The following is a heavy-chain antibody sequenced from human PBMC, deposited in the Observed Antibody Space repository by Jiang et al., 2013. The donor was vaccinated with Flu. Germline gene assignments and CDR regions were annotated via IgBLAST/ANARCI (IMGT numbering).Heavy chain of an antibody. CDR2: IYHSGST. D-gene: IGHD6-13*01. CDR3: ARDHGIAAAGPTDY. V-gene: IGHV4-4*02. J-gene: IGHJ4*02. Sequence: GPGLVKPSGTLSLTYAVSGGSISSSNWWSWVRQPPGKGLEWIGEIYHSGSTNYNPSLKSRVTISVDKSKNQFSLKLSSVTAADTAVYYCARDHGIAAAGPTDYWGQGTLVTVSS. CDR1: GGSISSSNW.